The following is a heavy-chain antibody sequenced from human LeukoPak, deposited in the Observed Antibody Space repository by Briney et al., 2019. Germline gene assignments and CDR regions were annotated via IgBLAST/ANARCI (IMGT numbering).Heavy chain of an antibody. J-gene: IGHJ5*02. CDR3: AREGSSSWYSGWFDP. Sequence: GGSLRLSCAASGFTFGSYSMNWVRQAPGKGLEWVSSISSSSSYIYYADSVKGRFTISRDNAKNSLYLQMNSLRAEDTAVYYCAREGSSSWYSGWFDPWGQGTLVTVSS. V-gene: IGHV3-21*01. CDR1: GFTFGSYS. D-gene: IGHD6-13*01. CDR2: ISSSSSYI.